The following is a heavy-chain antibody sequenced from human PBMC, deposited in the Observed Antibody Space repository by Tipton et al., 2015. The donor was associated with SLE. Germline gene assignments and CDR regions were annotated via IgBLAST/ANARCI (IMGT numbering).Heavy chain of an antibody. CDR1: GGSISSHY. D-gene: IGHD3-10*01. Sequence: TLSLTCTVSGGSISSHYWSWIRQPPGKGLEWIGYIHYSGSTNYNPSLKSRVTISVDTSKNQFSLRLSSVTAADTAVYYCAKSMVRGVKWAFDIWGQGTMVTVSS. J-gene: IGHJ3*02. CDR2: IHYSGST. CDR3: AKSMVRGVKWAFDI. V-gene: IGHV4-59*11.